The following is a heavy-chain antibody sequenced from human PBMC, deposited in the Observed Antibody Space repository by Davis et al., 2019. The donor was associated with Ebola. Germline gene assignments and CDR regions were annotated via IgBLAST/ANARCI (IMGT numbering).Heavy chain of an antibody. Sequence: PGGSLRLSCAASGFTFSSYWMHWVRQAPGKGLVWVSRINSDGSSTSYADSVKGRFTISRDNAKNTLYLQMNSLRAEDTAVYYCARGNDYGDYLNAFDIWGQGTMVTVSS. D-gene: IGHD4-17*01. J-gene: IGHJ3*02. CDR2: INSDGSST. CDR1: GFTFSSYW. CDR3: ARGNDYGDYLNAFDI. V-gene: IGHV3-74*01.